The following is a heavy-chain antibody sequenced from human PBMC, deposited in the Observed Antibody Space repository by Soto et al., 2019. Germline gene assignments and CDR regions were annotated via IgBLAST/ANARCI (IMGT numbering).Heavy chain of an antibody. Sequence: GSRNISCKGSGYSFTSYWIGWVRQMPGKGLEWMGIIYPGDSDTRYSPSFQGQVTISADKSISTAYLQWSSLKASDTAMYYCARHGLPYCSSTSCYTKTEGGLELPENWFDSWGQGTMVTVAS. J-gene: IGHJ5*01. D-gene: IGHD2-2*02. V-gene: IGHV5-51*01. CDR3: ARHGLPYCSSTSCYTKTEGGLELPENWFDS. CDR2: IYPGDSDT. CDR1: GYSFTSYW.